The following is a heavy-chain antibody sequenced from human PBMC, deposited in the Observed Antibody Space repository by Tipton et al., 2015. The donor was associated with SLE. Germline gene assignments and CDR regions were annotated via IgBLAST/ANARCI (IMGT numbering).Heavy chain of an antibody. V-gene: IGHV4-4*02. CDR1: SGSISSSDW. CDR3: ARNGFYSLDY. D-gene: IGHD3-22*01. J-gene: IGHJ4*02. Sequence: TLSLTCAVSSGSISSSDWWSWVRQPPGKGLEWIGELYRSGSATYNPSLKSRVTISMDKSKDQFSLNLASVTPADTAVYYCARNGFYSLDYWGRGTLVTVSS. CDR2: LYRSGSA.